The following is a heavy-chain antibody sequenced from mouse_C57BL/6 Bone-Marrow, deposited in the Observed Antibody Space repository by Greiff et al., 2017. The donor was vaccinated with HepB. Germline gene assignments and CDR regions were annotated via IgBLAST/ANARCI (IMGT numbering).Heavy chain of an antibody. CDR1: GFTFSSYG. D-gene: IGHD4-1*01. CDR3: ARRAGTRYFDY. Sequence: EVMLVESGGDLVKPGGSLKLSCAASGFTFSSYGMSWVRQTPDKRLEWVATISSGGSYTYYPDSVKGRFTISRDNAKNTLYLQMSSLKSEDTAMYYCARRAGTRYFDYWGQGTTLTVSS. J-gene: IGHJ2*01. V-gene: IGHV5-6*02. CDR2: ISSGGSYT.